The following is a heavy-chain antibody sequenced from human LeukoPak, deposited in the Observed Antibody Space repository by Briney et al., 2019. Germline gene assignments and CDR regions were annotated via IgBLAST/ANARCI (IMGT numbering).Heavy chain of an antibody. CDR1: GFTFSSSW. J-gene: IGHJ4*02. D-gene: IGHD6-19*01. CDR2: INSDGSST. Sequence: GGSLGLSCAASGFTFSSSWMHWVRQAPGKGLVWVPRINSDGSSTGYADSVEGRFTISRDNAKNTLYLQMNGLRAEDTALYYCVRDNSGPDDWGQGTLVTVSS. V-gene: IGHV3-74*01. CDR3: VRDNSGPDD.